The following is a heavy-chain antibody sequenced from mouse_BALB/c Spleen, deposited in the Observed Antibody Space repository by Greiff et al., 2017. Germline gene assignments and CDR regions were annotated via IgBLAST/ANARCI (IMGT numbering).Heavy chain of an antibody. CDR2: IDPANGNT. Sequence: EVHLVESGAELVKPGASVKLSCTASGFNIKDTYMHWVKQRPEQGLEWIGRIDPANGNTKYDPKFQGKATITADTSSNTAYLQLSSLTSEDTAVYYCAREGGYGNYLYYAMDYWGQGTSVTVSS. V-gene: IGHV14-3*02. J-gene: IGHJ4*01. CDR3: AREGGYGNYLYYAMDY. CDR1: GFNIKDTY. D-gene: IGHD2-1*01.